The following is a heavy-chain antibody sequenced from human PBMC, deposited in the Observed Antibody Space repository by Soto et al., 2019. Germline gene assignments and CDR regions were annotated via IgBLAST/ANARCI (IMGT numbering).Heavy chain of an antibody. Sequence: SETLSLTCAVYGGSFSGYYWSWIRQPPGKGLEWIGEINHSGSTNYNPSLKSRVTISVDTSKNQFSLKLSSVTAADTAVYYCASTHDSSGYYHFDYWGQGTLVTVSS. V-gene: IGHV4-34*01. D-gene: IGHD3-22*01. CDR2: INHSGST. CDR1: GGSFSGYY. J-gene: IGHJ4*02. CDR3: ASTHDSSGYYHFDY.